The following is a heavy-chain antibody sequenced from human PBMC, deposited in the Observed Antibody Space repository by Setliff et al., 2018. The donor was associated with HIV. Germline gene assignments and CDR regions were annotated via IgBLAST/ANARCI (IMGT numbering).Heavy chain of an antibody. CDR1: GGSLSSGYDY. Sequence: PSETLSLTCTVSGGSLSSGYDYWTWIRQPAGKGLEWIGHIYSAGSTNYNPTLTSRVTMSVDMSKNQFSLKLRSVTAADMAVYYCVREYSGVYPVFSFYIDVWGKGTTVTSP. D-gene: IGHD5-12*01. V-gene: IGHV4-61*09. CDR2: IYSAGST. J-gene: IGHJ6*03. CDR3: VREYSGVYPVFSFYIDV.